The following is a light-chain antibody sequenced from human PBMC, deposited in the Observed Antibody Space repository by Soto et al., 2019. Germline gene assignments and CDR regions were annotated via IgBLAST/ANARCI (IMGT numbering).Light chain of an antibody. CDR2: DVS. V-gene: IGLV2-14*03. CDR3: SSYTSSSTYV. Sequence: QSVLTQPASVSGSPGQSIAISCTGSSSDVGGYNFVSWYQQHSGKAPKLMFSDVSNRPSGVSDRFSGSKSGNTASLTISGLQAEDEADYFCSSYTSSSTYVFGTVTKLTVL. J-gene: IGLJ1*01. CDR1: SSDVGGYNF.